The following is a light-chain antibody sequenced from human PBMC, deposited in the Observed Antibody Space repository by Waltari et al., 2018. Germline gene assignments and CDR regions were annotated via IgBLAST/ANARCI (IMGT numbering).Light chain of an antibody. J-gene: IGLJ3*02. CDR2: KND. CDR1: SSNVGNNY. CDR3: ATWDDSLNSWV. V-gene: IGLV1-47*01. Sequence: QPVLTLPPSASGTPGQVVSFSCSGSSSNVGNNYVYWYQQLPGTAPKLLIYKNDQRPSGVPDRFFGSKSGTSASLVISGRRSEDEGHYTCATWDDSLNSWVFGGGTKLTIL.